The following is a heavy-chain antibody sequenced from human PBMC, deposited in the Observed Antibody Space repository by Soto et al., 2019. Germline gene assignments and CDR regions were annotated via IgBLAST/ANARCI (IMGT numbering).Heavy chain of an antibody. CDR3: AGSIAAGY. Sequence: EVQLVESGGGLVQPGGSLRLSCTASGFTFSSYWMHWVRQAPGKGLVWVSRINSDGRTTSYVDSVKDRFTISRDNAKNTVYRQMTSLRPEDTAVYSCAGSIAAGYWGQGTLVTVSS. CDR1: GFTFSSYW. V-gene: IGHV3-74*01. CDR2: INSDGRTT. J-gene: IGHJ4*02. D-gene: IGHD6-13*01.